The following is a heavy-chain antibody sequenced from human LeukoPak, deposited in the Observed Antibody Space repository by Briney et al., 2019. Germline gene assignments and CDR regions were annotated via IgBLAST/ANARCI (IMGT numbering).Heavy chain of an antibody. D-gene: IGHD1-1*01. Sequence: GASVKVSCKASGYTFRNYGINWVRQAPGQGLEWMGWISGDNGNTNYAQKVQGRVTMTRDTSTSTAYMELRSLRSDDTAVYYCARDGNYFYYMDVWGTGTQVTVSS. V-gene: IGHV1-18*01. CDR3: ARDGNYFYYMDV. CDR2: ISGDNGNT. J-gene: IGHJ6*03. CDR1: GYTFRNYG.